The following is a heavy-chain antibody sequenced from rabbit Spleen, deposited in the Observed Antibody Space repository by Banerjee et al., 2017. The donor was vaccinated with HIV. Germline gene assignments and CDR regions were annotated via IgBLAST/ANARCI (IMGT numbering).Heavy chain of an antibody. J-gene: IGHJ2*01. CDR3: ARNYVNAFDP. Sequence: LQESGGGLVKPEGSLKLSCTASGFSFSSGYWICWVRQAPGKGLEWVACIDTSDGDTDYANWPKGRFTISKTSSTTVTLQMTSLTAADTATYFCARNYVNAFDPWGQGTLVTVS. D-gene: IGHD1-1*01. CDR2: IDTSDGDT. V-gene: IGHV1S45*01. CDR1: GFSFSSGYW.